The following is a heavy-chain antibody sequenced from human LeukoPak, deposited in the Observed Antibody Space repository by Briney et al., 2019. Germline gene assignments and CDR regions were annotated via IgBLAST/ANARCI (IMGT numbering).Heavy chain of an antibody. D-gene: IGHD1-7*01. Sequence: GASVKVSCKASGGTFSSYTISWVRQAPGQGLEWMGRIIPILGIANYAQKFQGRVTITADKSTSTAYMELSSLRSEDTAVYYCAAMVRITGTTDPDYWGQGTLVTVSP. CDR3: AAMVRITGTTDPDY. CDR1: GGTFSSYT. V-gene: IGHV1-69*02. CDR2: IIPILGIA. J-gene: IGHJ4*02.